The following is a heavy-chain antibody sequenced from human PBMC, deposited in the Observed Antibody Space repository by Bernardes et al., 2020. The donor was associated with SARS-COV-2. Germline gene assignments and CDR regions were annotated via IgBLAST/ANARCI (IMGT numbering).Heavy chain of an antibody. CDR3: ARDDHGDH. Sequence: GGSLRLSCEASGFSFSSHWMSWVRQAPGKGLEWLAYIKEDGSEKYYVDSVKGRFTISRDNAKNSLYLQMNSLRAEDTAVYYCARDDHGDHWGQGTLVTVSS. CDR2: IKEDGSEK. CDR1: GFSFSSHW. D-gene: IGHD2-15*01. J-gene: IGHJ4*02. V-gene: IGHV3-7*01.